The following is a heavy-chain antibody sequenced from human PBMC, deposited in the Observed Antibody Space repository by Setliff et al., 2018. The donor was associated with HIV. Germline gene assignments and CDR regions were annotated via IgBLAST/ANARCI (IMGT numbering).Heavy chain of an antibody. D-gene: IGHD2-15*01. J-gene: IGHJ4*02. V-gene: IGHV4-59*01. Sequence: SETLSLTCTVSGVSISNYYWSWIRQPPGKGLEWIGYMYYSGNTNYNPSLKSRVTISVDTSKSQFSLKLNSVTAADTAHYFCVVYFIGNGGRGLWGQGTQVTVSS. CDR1: GVSISNYY. CDR2: MYYSGNT. CDR3: VVYFIGNGGRGL.